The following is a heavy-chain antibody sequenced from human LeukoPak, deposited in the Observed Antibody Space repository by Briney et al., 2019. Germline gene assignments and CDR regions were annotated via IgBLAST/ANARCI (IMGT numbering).Heavy chain of an antibody. CDR3: AREAVAGNDY. Sequence: GGSLRLSCAASGFTFSSCAMHWVRQAPGKGLEWVAVISYDGSNKYYADSVKGRFTISRDNSKNTLYLQMDSLRAEDTAVYYCAREAVAGNDYWGQGTLVTVSS. CDR1: GFTFSSCA. V-gene: IGHV3-30-3*01. J-gene: IGHJ4*02. D-gene: IGHD6-19*01. CDR2: ISYDGSNK.